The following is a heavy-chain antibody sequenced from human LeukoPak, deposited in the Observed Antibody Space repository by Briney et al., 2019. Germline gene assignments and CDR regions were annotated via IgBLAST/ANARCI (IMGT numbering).Heavy chain of an antibody. CDR2: INPSGGST. Sequence: ASVKVSCKVSGYTFTIYYMHWVRQAPGQGLEWMGIINPSGGSTSYAQKFEGRVTMTRDTSTSTVYMELSSLRSEDTAVYYCAYIVVVPAIADYWGQGTLVTVSS. J-gene: IGHJ4*02. CDR3: AYIVVVPAIADY. CDR1: GYTFTIYY. V-gene: IGHV1-46*03. D-gene: IGHD2-2*01.